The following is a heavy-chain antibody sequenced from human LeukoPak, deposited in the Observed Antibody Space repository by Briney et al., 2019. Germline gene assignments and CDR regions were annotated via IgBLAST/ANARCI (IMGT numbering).Heavy chain of an antibody. J-gene: IGHJ4*02. D-gene: IGHD2-2*01. V-gene: IGHV3-30*18. CDR3: AKDQQAVSAAYYFDS. Sequence: GGSLRLSCAASGFIFSRYALHWVRQAPGKGLEWLAVIANDGKDIKYADSVKGRFTIPRDNSKSALYLQMNSLRVEDTAVYYCAKDQQAVSAAYYFDSWGQGTLVTVSS. CDR2: IANDGKDI. CDR1: GFIFSRYA.